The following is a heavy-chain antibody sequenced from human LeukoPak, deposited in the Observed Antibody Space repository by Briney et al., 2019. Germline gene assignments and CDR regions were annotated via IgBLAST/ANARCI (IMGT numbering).Heavy chain of an antibody. Sequence: SETLSLTCTVSGGSINNGGYYWSWIRQHPGKGLEWIGYIYYSGSSYYNPSLRSRVTISVDTSKNHFSLKLSSVTAADTAVYYCARVKQQLVPCDAFDIWGQGTMVTVSS. CDR1: GGSINNGGYY. CDR3: ARVKQQLVPCDAFDI. D-gene: IGHD6-13*01. J-gene: IGHJ3*02. CDR2: IYYSGSS. V-gene: IGHV4-31*03.